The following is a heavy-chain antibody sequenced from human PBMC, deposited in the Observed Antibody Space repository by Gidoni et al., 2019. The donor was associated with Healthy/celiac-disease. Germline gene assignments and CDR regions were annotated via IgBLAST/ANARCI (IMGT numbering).Heavy chain of an antibody. CDR2: TIPIFGTA. J-gene: IGHJ6*03. D-gene: IGHD6-19*01. Sequence: QVQLVQSGAEVKKPGSSVKVACKASGGTFSSYASSWVRQAPGQGLEWMGWTIPIFGTANYAQKFQGRVTITADKSTSTAYMELSSLRSEDTAVYYCARGLVREGYYYHMAVWGKGTTVTVSS. CDR3: ARGLVREGYYYHMAV. CDR1: GGTFSSYA. V-gene: IGHV1-69*06.